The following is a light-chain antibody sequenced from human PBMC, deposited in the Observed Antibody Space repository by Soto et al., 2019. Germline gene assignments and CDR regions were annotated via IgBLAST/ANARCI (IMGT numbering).Light chain of an antibody. Sequence: EIVLTQSPATLSLSPGERATLSCRASQSVSSSYLAWYQQKPGQAPRLLIYSASRRATGIPDRFSGSVSGTDFTLTISRLEPEDFAVYYCQQYGSSPITFGQGTRLEIK. CDR1: QSVSSSY. J-gene: IGKJ5*01. CDR2: SAS. V-gene: IGKV3-20*01. CDR3: QQYGSSPIT.